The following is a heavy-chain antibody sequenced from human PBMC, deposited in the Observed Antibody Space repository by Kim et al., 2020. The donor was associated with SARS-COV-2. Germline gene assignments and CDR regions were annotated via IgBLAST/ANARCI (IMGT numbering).Heavy chain of an antibody. D-gene: IGHD4-17*01. CDR1: GFTFSSYA. CDR2: ISGSGGST. Sequence: GGSLRLSCAASGFTFSSYAMSWVRQAPGKGLEWVSAISGSGGSTYYADSVKGRFTISRDNSKNTLYLQMNSLRAEDTAVYYCAKEIGVYGYGDYEFDYWGQGTLVTVSS. J-gene: IGHJ4*02. CDR3: AKEIGVYGYGDYEFDY. V-gene: IGHV3-23*01.